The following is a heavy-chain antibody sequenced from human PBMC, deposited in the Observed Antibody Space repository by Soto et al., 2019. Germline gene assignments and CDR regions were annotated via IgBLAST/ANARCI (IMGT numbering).Heavy chain of an antibody. CDR1: GGTFSSYT. J-gene: IGHJ4*02. CDR2: IIPILGIA. D-gene: IGHD3-10*01. V-gene: IGHV1-69*08. Sequence: QVQLVQSGAEVKKPGSSVKVSCKASGGTFSSYTISWVRQAPGQGLEWMGRIIPILGIANYAQKFQGRVTITADKSTSTAYMELSSLRSEDTAGYYCARDRGEGYNFGWGQGTLVTVSS. CDR3: ARDRGEGYNFG.